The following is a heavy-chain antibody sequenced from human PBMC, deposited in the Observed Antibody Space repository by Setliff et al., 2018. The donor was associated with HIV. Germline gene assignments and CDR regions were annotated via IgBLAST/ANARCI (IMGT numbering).Heavy chain of an antibody. CDR1: GGSFSGYF. J-gene: IGHJ4*02. V-gene: IGHV4-34*01. Sequence: PSETLSLTCAVYGGSFSGYFWSWVRQSPGKGLEWIGEINHNRKTNYNPSLKSRVTTSIDRSKNQFSLKLNSVIAADTAVYYCTRVRDHYDSGTCYRPLYFFDSWGQGTLVTVSS. CDR3: TRVRDHYDSGTCYRPLYFFDS. CDR2: INHNRKT. D-gene: IGHD3-10*01.